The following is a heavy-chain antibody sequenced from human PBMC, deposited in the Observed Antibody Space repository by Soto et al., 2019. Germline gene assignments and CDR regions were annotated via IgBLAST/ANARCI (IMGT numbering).Heavy chain of an antibody. CDR1: GFTFSSYW. J-gene: IGHJ4*02. V-gene: IGHV3-7*01. Sequence: GGSLRLSCAASGFTFSSYWMSWVRQAPGKGLEWVANIKQDGSEKYYVDSVKGRFTISRDNAKNSLYLQMNSLKAEDQAVYYCARWSGVVPAAMYQRGYSGYEQDSIGFDYWGQGTLVTVSS. D-gene: IGHD5-12*01. CDR2: IKQDGSEK. CDR3: ARWSGVVPAAMYQRGYSGYEQDSIGFDY.